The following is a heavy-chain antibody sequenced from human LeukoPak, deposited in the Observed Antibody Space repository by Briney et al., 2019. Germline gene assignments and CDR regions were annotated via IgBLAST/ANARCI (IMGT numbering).Heavy chain of an antibody. V-gene: IGHV3-23*01. Sequence: GGSLRLSCAASGFSISIYAMGWVRQAPGKGLEWVSCISATGGSTYYADSVKGRFTISRDNSKNTLYLQMNSLRAEDTAVYYCASYYDSSGLRDWYFDRWAVAPWSLSPQ. CDR3: ASYYDSSGLRDWYFDR. J-gene: IGHJ2*01. CDR1: GFSISIYA. CDR2: ISATGGST. D-gene: IGHD3-22*01.